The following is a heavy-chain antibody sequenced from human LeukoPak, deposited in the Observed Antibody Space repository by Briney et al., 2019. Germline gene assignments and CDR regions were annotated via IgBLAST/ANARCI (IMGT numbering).Heavy chain of an antibody. Sequence: PGGSLRLSCAASGFTVSTNYMSWVRQAPGKGLEWVSLVHSGGTTYHADSVKGRFTISRDNAKNSLYLQMNSLRAEDTAVYYCARVGGGGSSWYVYYFDYWGQGTLVTVSS. D-gene: IGHD6-13*01. CDR1: GFTVSTNY. CDR3: ARVGGGGSSWYVYYFDY. V-gene: IGHV3-53*01. CDR2: VHSGGTT. J-gene: IGHJ4*02.